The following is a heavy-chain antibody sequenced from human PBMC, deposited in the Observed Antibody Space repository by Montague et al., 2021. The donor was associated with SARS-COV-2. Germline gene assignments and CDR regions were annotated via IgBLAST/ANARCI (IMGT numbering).Heavy chain of an antibody. J-gene: IGHJ5*02. V-gene: IGHV3-23*01. CDR1: GFTFSRNA. CDR2: ISGSGDET. Sequence: SLRLSCAVSGFTFSRNAVSWVRQAPGKGLDWVSSISGSGDETHYADSVKGRFTISRDNSRSTVYMQMNSLRVEDTAVYYCARDPSGGISNWFDPWGQGTPVTVSS. CDR3: ARDPSGGISNWFDP. D-gene: IGHD4-23*01.